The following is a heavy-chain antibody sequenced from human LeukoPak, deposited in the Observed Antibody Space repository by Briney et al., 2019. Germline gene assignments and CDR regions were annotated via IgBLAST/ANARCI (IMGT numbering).Heavy chain of an antibody. D-gene: IGHD3-10*01. V-gene: IGHV1-2*02. CDR1: GYTFTGYY. CDR3: ARGGFGELWPRNWFDP. J-gene: IGHJ5*02. CDR2: INPNSGGT. Sequence: ASVKVSCKASGYTFTGYYMHWVRQAPGQGLEWMGWINPNSGGTNYAQKFQGRVTMTRDTSISTAYMELSSLRSEDTAVYYCARGGFGELWPRNWFDPWGQGTLVTVSS.